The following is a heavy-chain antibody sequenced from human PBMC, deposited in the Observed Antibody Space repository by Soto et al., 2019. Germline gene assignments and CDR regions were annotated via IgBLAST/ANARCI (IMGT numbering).Heavy chain of an antibody. CDR2: ISYDGSNK. V-gene: IGHV3-30*18. CDR1: GFTSSSYG. D-gene: IGHD3-3*01. Sequence: GGSLRLSCAASGFTSSSYGMHWVRQAPGKGLEWVAVISYDGSNKYYADSVKGRFTISRDNSKNTLYLQMNSLRAEDTAVYYCAKDRGGDFSSGYSPRYYYYGMDVWGQGTKVTVYS. CDR3: AKDRGGDFSSGYSPRYYYYGMDV. J-gene: IGHJ6*02.